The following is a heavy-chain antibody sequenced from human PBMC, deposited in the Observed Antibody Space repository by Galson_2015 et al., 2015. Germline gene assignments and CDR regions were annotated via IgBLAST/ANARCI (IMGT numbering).Heavy chain of an antibody. J-gene: IGHJ4*02. V-gene: IGHV3-23*01. CDR3: AKHRMVRGVLDY. D-gene: IGHD3-10*01. Sequence: SLRLSCAASGFTFSSYAMSWVRQALGKGLEWVSAISGSGGSTYYADSVKGRFTISRDNSKNTLYLQMNSLRAEDTAVYYCAKHRMVRGVLDYWGQGTLVTVSS. CDR1: GFTFSSYA. CDR2: ISGSGGST.